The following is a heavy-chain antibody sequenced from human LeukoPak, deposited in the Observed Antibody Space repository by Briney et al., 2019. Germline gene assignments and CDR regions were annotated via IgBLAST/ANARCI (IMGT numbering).Heavy chain of an antibody. J-gene: IGHJ4*02. CDR3: ARDGGHNWNLDY. V-gene: IGHV4-59*12. D-gene: IGHD1-1*01. Sequence: PSETLSLTCTVSGGSISSYYWSWIRQPPGKGLEWIGYIYYSGSTYYNPSLKSRVTISVDTSKNQFSLKVNSVTAADTAVYYRARDGGHNWNLDYWGQGTLVTVSS. CDR2: IYYSGST. CDR1: GGSISSYY.